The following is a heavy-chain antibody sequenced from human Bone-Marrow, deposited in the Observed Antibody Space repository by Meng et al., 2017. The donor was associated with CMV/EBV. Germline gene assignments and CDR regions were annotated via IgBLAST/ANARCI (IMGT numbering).Heavy chain of an antibody. J-gene: IGHJ6*02. Sequence: GESLKISCAASGFTFSSYSMNWVRQAPGKGLEWVSSISSSSSYIYYADSVKGRFTISRDNAKNSLYLKMNSLRAEDTAVYYCARERGHCSSTSCYYYYYGMDVWGQGTTVTVSS. CDR3: ARERGHCSSTSCYYYYYGMDV. CDR1: GFTFSSYS. V-gene: IGHV3-21*04. D-gene: IGHD2-2*01. CDR2: ISSSSSYI.